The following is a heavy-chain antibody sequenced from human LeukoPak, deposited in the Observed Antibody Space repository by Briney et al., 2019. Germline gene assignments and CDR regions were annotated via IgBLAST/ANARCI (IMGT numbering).Heavy chain of an antibody. V-gene: IGHV5-51*01. Sequence: GESLKISCKAYGYSFFSNYWIAWVRQMPGKGLEWMGILYPGDSDSRYSPSFQGQVTISADRSISTAYLYWSSLRVSDTAMYYCARRQGCSSTSCPPDSWGQGTLVTVSS. J-gene: IGHJ4*02. CDR2: LYPGDSDS. CDR3: ARRQGCSSTSCPPDS. D-gene: IGHD2-2*01. CDR1: GYSFFSNYW.